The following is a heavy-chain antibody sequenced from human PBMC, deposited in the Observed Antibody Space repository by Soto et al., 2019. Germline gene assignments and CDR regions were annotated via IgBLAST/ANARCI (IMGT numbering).Heavy chain of an antibody. Sequence: SETLSLTCTVSGSSISSGSYYWSWIRQHPGKGLEWIGYIYHSGSTYYNPSLKSRATISLDTSKNQFSLKLSSVTAADTAVYYCARDYMAVVDWGQGTLVTVFS. CDR3: ARDYMAVVD. D-gene: IGHD2-15*01. J-gene: IGHJ4*02. CDR2: IYHSGST. CDR1: GSSISSGSYY. V-gene: IGHV4-31*03.